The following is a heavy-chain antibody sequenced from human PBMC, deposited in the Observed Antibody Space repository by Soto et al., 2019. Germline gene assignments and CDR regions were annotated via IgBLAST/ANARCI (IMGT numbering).Heavy chain of an antibody. J-gene: IGHJ5*02. CDR1: GGSISSGGYY. Sequence: SETLSLTCTVSGGSISSGGYYWSWIRQHPGKGLEWIGYIYYSGSTYYNPSLKSRVTISVDTSKNQFSLKLRSVTAADTAVYDCARDRYYDSSGYACGQGTLVTVSS. CDR3: ARDRYYDSSGYA. V-gene: IGHV4-31*03. D-gene: IGHD3-22*01. CDR2: IYYSGST.